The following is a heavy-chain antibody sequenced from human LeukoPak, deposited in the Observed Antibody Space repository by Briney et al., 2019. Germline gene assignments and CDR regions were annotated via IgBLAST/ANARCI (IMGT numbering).Heavy chain of an antibody. CDR3: ARDKAHSYGRYFDP. J-gene: IGHJ5*02. D-gene: IGHD5-18*01. CDR1: GGSISTYY. CDR2: ISYGNT. V-gene: IGHV4-59*01. Sequence: PSETLALPRTVSGGSISTYYWNWIRQTPGKGLEWIGHISYGNTDYNPSLKSRVTISVDTSKNQFSLKLTSVTAADTAVYYCARDKAHSYGRYFDPWGQGALGTVSS.